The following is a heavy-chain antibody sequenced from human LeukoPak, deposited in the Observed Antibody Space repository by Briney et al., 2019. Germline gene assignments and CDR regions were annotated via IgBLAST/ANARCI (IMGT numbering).Heavy chain of an antibody. CDR1: GGSVSSSSYY. CDR2: IYYSGST. Sequence: PSETLSLTCTVSGGSVSSSSYYWGWIRQPPGKGLEWIGSIYYSGSTYYNPSLKSRVTISVDTSKNQFSLKLSSVTAADTAVYYCARVRVPAATMSSWFDPWGQGTLVTVSS. D-gene: IGHD2-2*01. CDR3: ARVRVPAATMSSWFDP. V-gene: IGHV4-39*07. J-gene: IGHJ5*02.